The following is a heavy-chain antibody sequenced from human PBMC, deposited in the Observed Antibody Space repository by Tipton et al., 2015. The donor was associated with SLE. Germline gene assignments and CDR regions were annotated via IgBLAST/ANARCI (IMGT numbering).Heavy chain of an antibody. Sequence: TLSLTCTVSGGSISSYYWSWIRQPPGKGLEWIGYIYYSGSTNYNPSLKSRVTISVETSKNQFSLKLSSVTAADTAVYYCARGRGASSSGHYWGQGTLVTVYS. V-gene: IGHV4-59*12. CDR2: IYYSGST. CDR1: GGSISSYY. D-gene: IGHD6-6*01. CDR3: ARGRGASSSGHY. J-gene: IGHJ4*02.